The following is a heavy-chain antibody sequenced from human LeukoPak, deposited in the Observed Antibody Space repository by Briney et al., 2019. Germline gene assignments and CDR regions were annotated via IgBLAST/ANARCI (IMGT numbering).Heavy chain of an antibody. Sequence: GSLRLSCAASGFTVSSNYMSWVRQAPGKGLEWVSDIYSGGSTYYADSVKGRFTISRDNSKNTLYLQMNSLRAEDTAVYYCARAPSGYSGYDPYYFDYWGQGTLVTVSS. V-gene: IGHV3-53*01. J-gene: IGHJ4*02. CDR3: ARAPSGYSGYDPYYFDY. D-gene: IGHD5-12*01. CDR1: GFTVSSNY. CDR2: IYSGGST.